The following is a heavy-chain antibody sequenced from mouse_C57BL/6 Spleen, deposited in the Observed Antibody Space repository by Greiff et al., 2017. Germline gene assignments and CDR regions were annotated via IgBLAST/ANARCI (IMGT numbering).Heavy chain of an antibody. CDR2: FYPGSGSI. D-gene: IGHD2-1*01. CDR3: ARHEVGYYGNYPVYFDY. Sequence: QVQLKQSGAELVKPGASVKLSCKASGYTFTEYTIHWVKQRSGQGLEWIGWFYPGSGSIKYNEKFKDKATLTADKSSSTVYMELSRLTSEDSAVYFCARHEVGYYGNYPVYFDYWGQGTTLTVSS. CDR1: GYTFTEYT. V-gene: IGHV1-62-2*01. J-gene: IGHJ2*01.